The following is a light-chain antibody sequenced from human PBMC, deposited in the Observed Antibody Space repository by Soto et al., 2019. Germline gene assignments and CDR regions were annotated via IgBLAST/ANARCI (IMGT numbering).Light chain of an antibody. CDR3: SSYSSSSIYV. Sequence: QSALTQPPSVSGSPGQSVTISCTGTSSDVGSSNGVSWYQQPPGTAPKPMIYDVSNRPSGVPDRFSGSKSGNTASLTISGLQAEDEADYYSSSYSSSSIYVFGTGNMVTDL. V-gene: IGLV2-18*02. J-gene: IGLJ1*01. CDR2: DVS. CDR1: SSDVGSSNG.